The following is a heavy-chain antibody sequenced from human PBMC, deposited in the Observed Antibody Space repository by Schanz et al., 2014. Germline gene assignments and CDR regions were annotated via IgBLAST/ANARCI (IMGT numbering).Heavy chain of an antibody. CDR2: INPNSGAT. CDR3: ARGLVRYFAY. D-gene: IGHD2-8*02. Sequence: QVQLVQSGAEVKKPGASVKVSCQASGYTFTGSYMHWARQAPGQGLKWMGQINPNSGATIYAQNFQGRVTVTRDTSISTAYMELSRLRSDDTAVYYCARGLVRYFAYWGQGTLVTVSS. CDR1: GYTFTGSY. J-gene: IGHJ4*02. V-gene: IGHV1-2*06.